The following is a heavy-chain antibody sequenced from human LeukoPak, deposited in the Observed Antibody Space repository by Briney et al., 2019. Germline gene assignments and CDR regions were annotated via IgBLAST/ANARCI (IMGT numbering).Heavy chain of an antibody. J-gene: IGHJ1*01. CDR3: SKDFTVTTVGYFHY. Sequence: EGSLRLSCAASGFTFSTYAMSWVRQAPGKGLEWVSSIRSGGNTYYADSVKGRFTISRDNSKNTLFLQLNSLRAEDTAVYSCSKDFTVTTVGYFHYWGQGTLVTVSS. D-gene: IGHD4-17*01. V-gene: IGHV3-23*01. CDR2: IRSGGNT. CDR1: GFTFSTYA.